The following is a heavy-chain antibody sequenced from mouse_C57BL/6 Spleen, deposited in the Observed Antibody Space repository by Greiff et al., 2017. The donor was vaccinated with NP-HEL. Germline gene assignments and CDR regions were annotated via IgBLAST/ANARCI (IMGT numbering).Heavy chain of an antibody. CDR1: GFTFSSYG. CDR3: ARRDYDEFWFAY. D-gene: IGHD2-4*01. V-gene: IGHV5-6*01. J-gene: IGHJ3*01. Sequence: EVQVVESGGDLVKPGGSLKLSCAASGFTFSSYGMSWVRQTPDKRLEWVATISSGGSYTYYPDSVKGRFTISRDNAKNTLYLQMSSLKSEDTAMYYCARRDYDEFWFAYWGQGTLVTVSA. CDR2: ISSGGSYT.